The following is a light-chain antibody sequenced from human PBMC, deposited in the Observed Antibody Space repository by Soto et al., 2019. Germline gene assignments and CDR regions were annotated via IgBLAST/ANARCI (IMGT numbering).Light chain of an antibody. Sequence: QSALTQPASVSGSPGQSITISCTGTSSDVGGYNYVSWYQQHPGKVPKVMIYDVSKRASGVSNRFSGSKSGNTASLTISGLQVEDEADYYCSSYISGSTRVVFGGGTKLTVL. J-gene: IGLJ2*01. CDR1: SSDVGGYNY. CDR3: SSYISGSTRVV. CDR2: DVS. V-gene: IGLV2-14*03.